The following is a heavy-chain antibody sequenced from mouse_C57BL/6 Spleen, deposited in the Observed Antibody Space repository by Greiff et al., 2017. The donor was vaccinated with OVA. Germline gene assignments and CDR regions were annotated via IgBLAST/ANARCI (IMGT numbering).Heavy chain of an antibody. D-gene: IGHD1-1*01. CDR2: INPGSGGT. Sequence: QVQLQQSGAELVRPGTSVKVSCKASGYAFTNYLIEWVKQRPGQGLEWIGVINPGSGGTNYNEKFKGKATLTADKSSSTAYMQLSSLTSEDSAVYFCARCGLITTVGFAYWGQGTLVTVSA. CDR3: ARCGLITTVGFAY. V-gene: IGHV1-54*01. J-gene: IGHJ3*01. CDR1: GYAFTNYL.